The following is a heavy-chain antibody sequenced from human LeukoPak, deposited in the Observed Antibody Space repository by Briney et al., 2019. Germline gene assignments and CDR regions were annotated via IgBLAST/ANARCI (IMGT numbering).Heavy chain of an antibody. CDR1: GGSISSYY. J-gene: IGHJ5*02. V-gene: IGHV4-59*01. D-gene: IGHD4-17*01. CDR3: ARGTMTTVTA. CDR2: IYYSGST. Sequence: PSETLSLTCTVSGGSISSYYWSWIRQPPGQGLEWIGYIYYSGSTNYNPSLKSRVTISVDTSKNQFSLKLSSVTAADTAVYYCARGTMTTVTAWGQGTLVTVSS.